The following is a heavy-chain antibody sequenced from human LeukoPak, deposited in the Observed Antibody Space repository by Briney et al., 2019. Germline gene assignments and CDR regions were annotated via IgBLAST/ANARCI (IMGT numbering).Heavy chain of an antibody. V-gene: IGHV3-15*01. CDR3: TTVRGSSYQYFQR. CDR2: IKSKTEGGTT. Sequence: GGSLRLSCASSGFTFTNAWMSWVRQAPGKGREWVGRIKSKTEGGTTDYAAPVKGRFTISRDSSKTTLYLQMNSLKSEDTAVYYCTTVRGSSYQYFQRWGQGTLVTVSS. J-gene: IGHJ1*01. CDR1: GFTFTNAW. D-gene: IGHD6-13*01.